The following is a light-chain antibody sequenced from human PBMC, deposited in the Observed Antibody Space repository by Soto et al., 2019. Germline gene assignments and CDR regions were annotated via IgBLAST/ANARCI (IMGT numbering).Light chain of an antibody. Sequence: SYELTQPPSVSVAPGQTARITCGGNNIGSKSVHWYQQKPGQAPVLLLYDDNFRPAGIPERFSGSNSGNTATLIISRVEAGDEADYHCQVWDGTSDCPVFGGGTQLTVL. CDR3: QVWDGTSDCPV. CDR1: NIGSKS. CDR2: DDN. V-gene: IGLV3-21*02. J-gene: IGLJ3*02.